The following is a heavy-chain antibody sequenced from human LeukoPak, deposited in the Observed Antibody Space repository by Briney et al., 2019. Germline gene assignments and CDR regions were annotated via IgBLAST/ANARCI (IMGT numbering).Heavy chain of an antibody. D-gene: IGHD3-10*01. V-gene: IGHV4-39*01. CDR2: IYYSGST. CDR1: GGSISSSSYY. CDR3: QTSGFGTSINWFDP. J-gene: IGHJ5*02. Sequence: SETLSLTCTVSGGSISSSSYYWGWIRQPPGKGLEWIGSIYYSGSTYYNPSLKSRVTISVDTSKNQFSLKLSSVTAADTAVYYCQTSGFGTSINWFDPWGQGTLVTVSS.